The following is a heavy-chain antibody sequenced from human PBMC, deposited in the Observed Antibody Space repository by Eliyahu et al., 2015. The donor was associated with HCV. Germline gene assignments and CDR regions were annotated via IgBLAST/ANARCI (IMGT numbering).Heavy chain of an antibody. J-gene: IGHJ4*02. Sequence: QVQLVESGGGVVRPGRSLRLSCAASGFSFGSXAMHWVRQAPGKGLEWVAIISYNGNNKYYADSVKGRFTISRDNSKNTLHLQMNSLRPDDTAVYYCAKDRDHDYATAGHFHYWGQGALVTVTS. V-gene: IGHV3-30-3*01. D-gene: IGHD4-17*01. CDR1: GFSFGSXA. CDR3: AKDRDHDYATAGHFHY. CDR2: ISYNGNNK.